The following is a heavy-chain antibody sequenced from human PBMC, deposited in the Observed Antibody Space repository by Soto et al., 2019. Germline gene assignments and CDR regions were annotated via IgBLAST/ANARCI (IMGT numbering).Heavy chain of an antibody. CDR1: GGSLNSSSYY. V-gene: IGHV4-61*01. CDR2: IHYFGST. D-gene: IGHD1-26*01. CDR3: ARGGSYVGFDS. Sequence: PSETLSLTCTVSGGSLNSSSYYWSWIRQPPGKGLEWIGYIHYFGSTKYNPSLESRVVISVDTSKNQFSLKVPSVTAADTAKYFCARGGSYVGFDSWGQGAQVTVSS. J-gene: IGHJ4*02.